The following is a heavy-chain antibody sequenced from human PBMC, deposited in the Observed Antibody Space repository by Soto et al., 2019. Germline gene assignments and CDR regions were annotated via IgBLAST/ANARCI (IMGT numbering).Heavy chain of an antibody. V-gene: IGHV3-23*01. CDR1: GFTFSSYG. D-gene: IGHD3-22*01. J-gene: IGHJ4*02. CDR3: AKDLDFDSSGYHLLFDY. Sequence: GGSLRLSCAASGFTFSSYGMSWVRQAPGKGLEWVSNIKRGGDGTYYADSVKGRFTISRDNSKNTLYLQMNSLRAEDTAVYYCAKDLDFDSSGYHLLFDYWGQGTLVTVSS. CDR2: IKRGGDGT.